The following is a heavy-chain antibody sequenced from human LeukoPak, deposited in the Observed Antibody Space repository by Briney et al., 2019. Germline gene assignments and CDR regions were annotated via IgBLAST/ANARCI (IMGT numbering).Heavy chain of an antibody. J-gene: IGHJ6*02. Sequence: GGSLRLSCAASGFTFSSYWMHWVRQAPGKGLVWVSRINSDGSGTSYADSVKGRFTISRDNAKNTLYLQMNSLRAEDTAVYYCARDHIVVVTAHYYYYYGMDVWGQGTTVTVSS. D-gene: IGHD2-21*02. CDR1: GFTFSSYW. V-gene: IGHV3-74*01. CDR2: INSDGSGT. CDR3: ARDHIVVVTAHYYYYYGMDV.